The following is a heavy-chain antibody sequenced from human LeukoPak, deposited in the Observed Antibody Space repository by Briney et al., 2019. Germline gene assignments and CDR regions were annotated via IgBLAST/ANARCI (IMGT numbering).Heavy chain of an antibody. CDR2: IWYDGSNK. CDR3: AKINSGSYTDY. V-gene: IGHV3-33*06. J-gene: IGHJ4*02. CDR1: GFTFSSYG. D-gene: IGHD1-26*01. Sequence: PGGSLRLSCAASGFTFSSYGMHWVRQAPGKGLEWVAVIWYDGSNKYYADSVKGRFTISRDNSKNTLYLQMNSLKAEDTAVYYCAKINSGSYTDYWGQGTLVTVPS.